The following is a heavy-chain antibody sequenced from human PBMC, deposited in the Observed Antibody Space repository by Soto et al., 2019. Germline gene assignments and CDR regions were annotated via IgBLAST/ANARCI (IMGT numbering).Heavy chain of an antibody. D-gene: IGHD1-20*01. J-gene: IGHJ4*02. CDR2: IYYSGST. CDR1: GGSISSGGYY. V-gene: IGHV4-31*03. Sequence: SETLSLTCTVSGGSISSGGYYWSWIRQHPGKGLEWIGYIYYSGSTYYNPSLKSRVTISVDTSKNQFSLKLSSVTAADTAVYYCAREGITGTGHDYWGQGTLVTVSS. CDR3: AREGITGTGHDY.